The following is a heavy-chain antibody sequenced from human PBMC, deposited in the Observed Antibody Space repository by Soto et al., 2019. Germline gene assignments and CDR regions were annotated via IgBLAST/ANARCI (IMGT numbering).Heavy chain of an antibody. CDR2: VSANSDYI. V-gene: IGHV3-9*01. D-gene: IGHD4-17*01. CDR1: GFRFGDYA. CDR3: AKAFSYGDYRYYFDY. J-gene: IGHJ4*02. Sequence: EVQLVESGGGLVQPGRSLRLSCVASGFRFGDYAMHWVRQAPGKGLEWVSGVSANSDYIAYADSVKGRFTISRDNAKDFLYLQMNSLGTEDTAFYYRAKAFSYGDYRYYFDYWGQGTLVTVSS.